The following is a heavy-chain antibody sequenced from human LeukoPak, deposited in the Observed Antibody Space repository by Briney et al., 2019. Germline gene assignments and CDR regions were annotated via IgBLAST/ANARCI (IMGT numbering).Heavy chain of an antibody. V-gene: IGHV3-30*18. D-gene: IGHD1-26*01. CDR2: ISSDGSIK. CDR3: AKGLAGSGNYNYYGMDV. J-gene: IGHJ6*02. Sequence: GGSLRLSCAASGFTFSSYGMHWVRQAPGKGLEWVAVISSDGSIKYYADSVKGRFTISRDNSKNTLYLHMNSLRAEDTAVYYCAKGLAGSGNYNYYGMDVWGQGTTVTVSS. CDR1: GFTFSSYG.